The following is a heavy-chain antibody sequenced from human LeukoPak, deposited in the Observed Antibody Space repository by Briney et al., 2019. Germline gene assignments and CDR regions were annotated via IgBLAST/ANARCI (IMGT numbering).Heavy chain of an antibody. D-gene: IGHD3-3*01. CDR2: IYYSGST. V-gene: IGHV4-59*01. J-gene: IGHJ6*03. Sequence: PSETLSLTCTVSGGSTSSYYWSWIRQPPGKGLEWIGYIYYSGSTNYNPSLKSRVTISVDTSKNQFSLKLSSVTAADTAVYYCARVYYDFWSGNYYYYYYMDVWGKGTTVTVSS. CDR3: ARVYYDFWSGNYYYYYYMDV. CDR1: GGSTSSYY.